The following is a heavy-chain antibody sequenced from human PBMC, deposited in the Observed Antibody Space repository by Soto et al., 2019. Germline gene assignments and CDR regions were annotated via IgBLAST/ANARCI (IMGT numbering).Heavy chain of an antibody. CDR1: GFTFSSYA. V-gene: IGHV3-23*01. D-gene: IGHD3-10*01. CDR3: AKREFHYFDC. CDR2: ITGSGGST. J-gene: IGHJ4*02. Sequence: PGGSLRLSCAASGFTFSSYAMSWVRQAPGKGLEWVSTITGSGGSTYYADSVKGRFTISRDNSKNTLYLQMNSLRAEDTAVYYCAKREFHYFDCWGQGTLVTVSS.